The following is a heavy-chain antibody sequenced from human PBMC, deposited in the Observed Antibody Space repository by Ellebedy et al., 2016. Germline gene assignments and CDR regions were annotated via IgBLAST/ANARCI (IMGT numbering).Heavy chain of an antibody. Sequence: SETLSLTCAVYGGSFSGYYWSWIRQPPGKGLEWIGEINHSGSTNYNPSLKSRVTISVDTSKNQFSLKLGSVTAADTAVYYCARDVLRYFDCNWFDPWGQGTLVTVSS. CDR3: ARDVLRYFDCNWFDP. CDR1: GGSFSGYY. D-gene: IGHD3-9*01. V-gene: IGHV4-34*01. CDR2: INHSGST. J-gene: IGHJ5*02.